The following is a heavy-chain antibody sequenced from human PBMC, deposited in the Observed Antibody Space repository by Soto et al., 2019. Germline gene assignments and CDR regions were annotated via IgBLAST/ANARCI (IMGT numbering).Heavy chain of an antibody. J-gene: IGHJ6*02. D-gene: IGHD6-19*01. CDR2: ISSSGSTI. CDR3: ARFSVAGVHYYYGMDV. CDR1: GFTFSDYY. Sequence: GGSLRLSCAASGFTFSDYYMSWIRQAPGKGLEWVPYISSSGSTIYYADSVKGRFTISRDNAKNSLYLQMNSLRAEDTAVYYCARFSVAGVHYYYGMDVWGQGTTVTVSS. V-gene: IGHV3-11*01.